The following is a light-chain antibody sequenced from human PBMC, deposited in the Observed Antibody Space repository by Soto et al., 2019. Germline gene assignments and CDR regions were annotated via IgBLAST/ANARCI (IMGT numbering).Light chain of an antibody. V-gene: IGLV2-11*01. J-gene: IGLJ1*01. CDR1: SSDVGGYNY. Sequence: QSVLTQPRSVSGSPGQSVTISCTGTSSDVGGYNYVSWYQQHPGKAPKLMIYDVSKRPSGVPDRFSGSKSGNTASLTISGLQAEDEADYYCSSYTSRGTYVFGTGTKVTVL. CDR2: DVS. CDR3: SSYTSRGTYV.